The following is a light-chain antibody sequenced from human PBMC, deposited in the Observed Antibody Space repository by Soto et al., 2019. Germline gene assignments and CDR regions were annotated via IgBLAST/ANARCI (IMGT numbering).Light chain of an antibody. V-gene: IGKV1-39*01. CDR1: QIISTY. CDR2: AAS. J-gene: IGKJ2*01. Sequence: DIQMTQSPSSLSASVGDRVTITCRASQIISTYLNWYQQKPGKAPQLLISAASNLQSGFPSRFSGSGSGTDFTLTIGSLQPEDFATYYCQQSYSSPYTFGQGTKLELK. CDR3: QQSYSSPYT.